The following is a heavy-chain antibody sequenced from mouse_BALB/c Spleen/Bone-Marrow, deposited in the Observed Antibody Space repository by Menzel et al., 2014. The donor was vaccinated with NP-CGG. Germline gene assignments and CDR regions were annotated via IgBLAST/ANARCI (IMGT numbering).Heavy chain of an antibody. J-gene: IGHJ4*01. CDR2: ISSGGSKM. Sequence: EVQLVESGGDLVKPGGSLKLSCAASGFVFSGHDMSWVRQDPEKRLEWVAYISSGGSKMDNQNIVKGRFTISRDNAKNTLYLQMTSLKSEDTAMYFCARHNSDAMDYWGQGTSVTGSS. CDR3: ARHNSDAMDY. CDR1: GFVFSGHD. V-gene: IGHV5-12-1*01.